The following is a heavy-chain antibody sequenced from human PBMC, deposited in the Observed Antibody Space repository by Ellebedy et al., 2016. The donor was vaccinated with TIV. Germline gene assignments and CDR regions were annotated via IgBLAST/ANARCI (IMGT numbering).Heavy chain of an antibody. D-gene: IGHD4-17*01. Sequence: GESLKISCAASGFSFRSYWMTWVRQAPGKGLEWVANINQDGREKYYVDSVKGRFTISRDNAKTSLYLQMNSLGADDTAMYYCASDGSYGDYRSPTHAFVMWGQGTIVSVSS. V-gene: IGHV3-7*01. CDR2: INQDGREK. J-gene: IGHJ3*02. CDR1: GFSFRSYW. CDR3: ASDGSYGDYRSPTHAFVM.